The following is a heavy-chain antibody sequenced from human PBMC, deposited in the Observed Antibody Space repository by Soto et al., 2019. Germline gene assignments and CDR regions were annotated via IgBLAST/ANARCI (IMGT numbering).Heavy chain of an antibody. Sequence: VHLVESGGGVVQPGTSLRLSCVASGFTFSKYGMHWVRQAPGKGLEWVAILTDDGKEKYYADSVKGRFIISRDNSNNTLFLQMNTLSAEDTAVYYCAKVRFALKYYYGLDVWGQGTTVSVSS. D-gene: IGHD3-16*01. CDR1: GFTFSKYG. CDR3: AKVRFALKYYYGLDV. CDR2: LTDDGKEK. V-gene: IGHV3-30*18. J-gene: IGHJ6*02.